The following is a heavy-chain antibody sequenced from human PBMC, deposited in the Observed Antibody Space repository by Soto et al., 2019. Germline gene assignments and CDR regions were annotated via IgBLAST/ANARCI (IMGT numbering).Heavy chain of an antibody. D-gene: IGHD6-19*01. CDR1: GRSVSSVGDS. CDR2: VYHNGLP. Sequence: QVQLQESGSGLVKPSQTLSLTCAVSGRSVSSVGDSWNWIRQSPGKGLECIGYVYHNGLPQDTPSLKGRVTISLDMSKTQFSLRLASVTAADTAVYFCARVLGVPVSEWGQGLLVNVSS. CDR3: ARVLGVPVSE. V-gene: IGHV4-30-2*06. J-gene: IGHJ4*02.